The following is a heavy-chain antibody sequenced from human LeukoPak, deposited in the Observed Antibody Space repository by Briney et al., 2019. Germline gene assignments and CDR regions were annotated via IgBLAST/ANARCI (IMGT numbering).Heavy chain of an antibody. CDR2: ISSSGSTI. CDR3: ASPSPPTGTTDGFDY. Sequence: SGGSLRLSCAASGFTFSDYYMSWIRQAPGKGLEWVSYISSSGSTIYYADSVKGRFTISRDNAKNSLYLQMNSLRVEDTAVYYCASPSPPTGTTDGFDYWGQGTLVAVS. CDR1: GFTFSDYY. D-gene: IGHD1-1*01. J-gene: IGHJ4*02. V-gene: IGHV3-11*04.